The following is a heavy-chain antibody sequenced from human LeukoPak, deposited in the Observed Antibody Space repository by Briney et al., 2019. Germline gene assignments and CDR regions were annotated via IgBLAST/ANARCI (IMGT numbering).Heavy chain of an antibody. CDR1: GGSFTRHA. J-gene: IGHJ4*02. Sequence: SVKVSCKALGGSFTRHAVSWLRQAPGQGLEWMGGIIPIVATPNYAQKFQGRVTISTDESTNTAYLALSRLTSEDTAMYYCARSGGDYYDSSSYYRFDFWGQGTLVTVS. V-gene: IGHV1-69*05. D-gene: IGHD3-22*01. CDR3: ARSGGDYYDSSSYYRFDF. CDR2: IIPIVATP.